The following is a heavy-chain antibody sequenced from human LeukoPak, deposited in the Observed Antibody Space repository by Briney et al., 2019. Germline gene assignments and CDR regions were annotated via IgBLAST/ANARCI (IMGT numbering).Heavy chain of an antibody. CDR2: TNHMGST. V-gene: IGHV4-34*01. D-gene: IGHD3-22*01. J-gene: IGHJ5*02. Sequence: PSETLSLTCAVYGGSFSGYYWSWIRKPPGKGREWIGETNHMGSTNYNPSLKRRVTISVDTSKNQFSLKLSSVTAADTAVYYCARRWLLRYYDSSGYRARTWVFDPWGQGTLVTVSS. CDR3: ARRWLLRYYDSSGYRARTWVFDP. CDR1: GGSFSGYY.